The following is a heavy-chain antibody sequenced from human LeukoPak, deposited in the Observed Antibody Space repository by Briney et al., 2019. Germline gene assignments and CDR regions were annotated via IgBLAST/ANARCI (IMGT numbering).Heavy chain of an antibody. CDR2: IIPIFGIA. Sequence: ASVKVSCKASGGTFRSYAISWVRQAPGQGLEWMGRIIPIFGIANYAQKFQGRVTITADKSTSTAYMELSSLRSEDTAVYYCAVSTGYCSGGSCPLNFDYWGQGTLVTVSS. CDR3: AVSTGYCSGGSCPLNFDY. J-gene: IGHJ4*02. CDR1: GGTFRSYA. V-gene: IGHV1-69*04. D-gene: IGHD2-15*01.